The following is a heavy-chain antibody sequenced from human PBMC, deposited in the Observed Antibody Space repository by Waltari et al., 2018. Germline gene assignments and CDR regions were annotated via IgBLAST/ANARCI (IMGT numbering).Heavy chain of an antibody. CDR3: ARFDYVWGSYRGFDY. V-gene: IGHV4-34*01. J-gene: IGHJ4*02. D-gene: IGHD3-16*02. CDR1: GGSFSGYY. CDR2: INHSGST. Sequence: QVQLQQWGAGLLKPSETLSLTCAVYGGSFSGYYWSWIRQPPGKGLEWIGEINHSGSTNSNPSLKSRVTISVDTSKNQFSLKLSSVTAADTAVYYCARFDYVWGSYRGFDYWGQGTLVTVSS.